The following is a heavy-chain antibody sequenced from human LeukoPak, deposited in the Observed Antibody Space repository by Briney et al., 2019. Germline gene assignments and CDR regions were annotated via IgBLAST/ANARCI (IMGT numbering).Heavy chain of an antibody. CDR2: INPSGGST. V-gene: IGHV1-46*01. CDR3: ARGYKPGYSSGWSIFDY. J-gene: IGHJ4*02. D-gene: IGHD6-19*01. Sequence: ASVKVSCKASGYTFTSYYMHWVRQAPGQGLEWMGIINPSGGSTSYAQKFQGRVTMTRDTSTSTVYMELSSLRSEDTAVYYCARGYKPGYSSGWSIFDYWGQGILVTVSS. CDR1: GYTFTSYY.